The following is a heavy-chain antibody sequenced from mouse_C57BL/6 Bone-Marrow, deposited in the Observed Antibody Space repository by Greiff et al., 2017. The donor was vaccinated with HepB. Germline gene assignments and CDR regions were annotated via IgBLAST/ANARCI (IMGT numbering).Heavy chain of an antibody. CDR3: ARGANWDYDY. Sequence: VMLVESGGGLVKPGGSLKLSCAASGFTFSDYGMHWVRQAPEKGLEWVAYISSGSSTIYYADTVKGRFTISRDNAKNTLFLQMTSRRSEDTAMYYCARGANWDYDYWGQGTTLTVSS. J-gene: IGHJ2*01. D-gene: IGHD4-1*01. V-gene: IGHV5-17*01. CDR1: GFTFSDYG. CDR2: ISSGSSTI.